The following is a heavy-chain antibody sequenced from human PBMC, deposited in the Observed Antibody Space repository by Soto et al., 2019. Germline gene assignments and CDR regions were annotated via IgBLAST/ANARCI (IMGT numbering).Heavy chain of an antibody. Sequence: SETLSLTCTVSGGSISSYNWSWIRQPPGKGLEWIGYIYYSGSTNYNPSLKSRVTISVDTSKNRFSLKLSSVTAADTAVYYCARDRGGAGYYYYGMDVWGQGTTVTVS. J-gene: IGHJ6*02. CDR1: GGSISSYN. D-gene: IGHD3-10*01. CDR3: ARDRGGAGYYYYGMDV. CDR2: IYYSGST. V-gene: IGHV4-59*01.